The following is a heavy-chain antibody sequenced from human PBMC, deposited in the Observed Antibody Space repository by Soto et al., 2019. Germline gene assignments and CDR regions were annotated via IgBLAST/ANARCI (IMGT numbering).Heavy chain of an antibody. CDR2: ISYDGSNK. V-gene: IGHV3-30*18. CDR1: GFTFSSYG. Sequence: QVQLAESGGGVVQPGRSLRLSCAASGFTFSSYGMHWVRQAPGKGLEWVAVISYDGSNKYYADSVKGRFTISRDNSKNTLYLQMNSLRAEDTAVYYCANSFYYDSSGYDYGMDVWGQGTTVTVSS. D-gene: IGHD3-22*01. J-gene: IGHJ6*02. CDR3: ANSFYYDSSGYDYGMDV.